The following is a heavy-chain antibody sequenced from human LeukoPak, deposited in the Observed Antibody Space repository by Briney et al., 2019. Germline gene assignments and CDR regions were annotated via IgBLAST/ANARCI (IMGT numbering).Heavy chain of an antibody. CDR2: IKQDGSEK. D-gene: IGHD3-22*01. J-gene: IGHJ4*02. Sequence: GGSLRLSCAASGFTFNGYWMSWVRQAPGKGLEWVANIKQDGSEKYYVDFVEGRFTISRDNAKNSLYLQMNSLRAEDTAVYYCARERPSSGYYPYYFDYWGQGTLVTVSS. CDR1: GFTFNGYW. CDR3: ARERPSSGYYPYYFDY. V-gene: IGHV3-7*01.